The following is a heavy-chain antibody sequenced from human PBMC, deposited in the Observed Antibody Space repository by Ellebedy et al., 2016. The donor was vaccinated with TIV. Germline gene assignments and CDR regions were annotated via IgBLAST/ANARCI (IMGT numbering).Heavy chain of an antibody. CDR3: AHFNRDDTAMATGYYYGMDV. CDR2: IYWDDDK. D-gene: IGHD5-18*01. Sequence: SGPTLVKPTQTLTLTCTFSGSSLSTSGVGVVWIRQPPGKALEWLALIYWDDDKRYSPSLKSRLTITKDTSKNQVVLTMTNMDPVDTATYYCAHFNRDDTAMATGYYYGMDVWGQGTTVTVSS. V-gene: IGHV2-5*02. CDR1: GSSLSTSGVG. J-gene: IGHJ6*02.